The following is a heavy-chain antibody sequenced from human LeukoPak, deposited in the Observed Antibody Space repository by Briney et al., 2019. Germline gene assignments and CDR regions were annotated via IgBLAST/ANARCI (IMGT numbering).Heavy chain of an antibody. J-gene: IGHJ5*02. CDR1: GVSISSGGYY. CDR3: ARTDSSGYYSYWFDP. Sequence: SETLSLTCTVSGVSISSGGYYWSWIRQHPGKGLEWIGYIYYSGSTYYNPSLKSRVTISVDTSKNQFSLKLSSVTAADTAVYYCARTDSSGYYSYWFDPWGQGTLVTVSS. D-gene: IGHD3-22*01. V-gene: IGHV4-31*03. CDR2: IYYSGST.